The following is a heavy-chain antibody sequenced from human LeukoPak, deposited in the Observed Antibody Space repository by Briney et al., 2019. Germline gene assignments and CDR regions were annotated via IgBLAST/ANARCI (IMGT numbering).Heavy chain of an antibody. CDR3: AIPQGGSSL. J-gene: IGHJ2*01. CDR2: INHSGST. Sequence: SETLSLTCAVYGGSFSGYYWSWIRQPPGKGLEWIGEINHSGSTNYNPSLKSRVTISVDTSKNQFSLKLSSVTAADTAVYYCAIPQGGSSLWGRGTLVTVSS. CDR1: GGSFSGYY. D-gene: IGHD1-26*01. V-gene: IGHV4-34*01.